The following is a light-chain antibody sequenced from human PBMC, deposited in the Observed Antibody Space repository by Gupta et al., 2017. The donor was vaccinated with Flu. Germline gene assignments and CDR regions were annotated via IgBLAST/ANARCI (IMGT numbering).Light chain of an antibody. CDR2: GAS. Sequence: GTLSLSPGERATLSCKASQSISSSLLVSYQQKPGQSPRLLIYGASNSATGIPDRFSGSGSGTDFTLTISRLVPEDFAVYYCLQDDSSPWTFGQGTKVEIK. CDR1: QSISSSL. V-gene: IGKV3-20*01. J-gene: IGKJ1*01. CDR3: LQDDSSPWT.